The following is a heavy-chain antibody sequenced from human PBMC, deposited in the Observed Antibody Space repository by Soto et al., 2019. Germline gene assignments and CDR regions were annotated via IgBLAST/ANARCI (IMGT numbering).Heavy chain of an antibody. CDR3: ARDEVSGTAYYYYGMEV. J-gene: IGHJ6*02. V-gene: IGHV1-69*06. CDR2: IIPIFGTA. CDR1: GGTFSSYA. Sequence: SVKVSCKASGGTFSSYAISWFGQARGQGLEWTGGIIPIFGTANYAQKFQGRVTITADKSTSTAYMEMRSLRSEDTAVYYCARDEVSGTAYYYYGMEVWGQGTTVTVSS. D-gene: IGHD1-1*01.